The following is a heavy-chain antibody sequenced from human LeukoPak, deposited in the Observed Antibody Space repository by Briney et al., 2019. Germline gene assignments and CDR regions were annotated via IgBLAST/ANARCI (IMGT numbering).Heavy chain of an antibody. CDR2: MNSDGSST. CDR1: GFPFSTYW. Sequence: GGSLRLSWSVSGFPFSTYWMHWVRQAPGKGLVWVSRMNSDGSSTSFADYVKGRSTISRDNAKNTLYLQMNSLRDEGTAVYYCARESLGGGSSLYRFFDIGGEGTSVTVS. V-gene: IGHV3-74*01. CDR3: ARESLGGGSSLYRFFDI. D-gene: IGHD1-26*01. J-gene: IGHJ3*02.